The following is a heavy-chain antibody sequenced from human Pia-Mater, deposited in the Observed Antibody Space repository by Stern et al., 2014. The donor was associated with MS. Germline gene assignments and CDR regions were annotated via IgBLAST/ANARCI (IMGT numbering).Heavy chain of an antibody. CDR3: ARGYGGNPIDY. V-gene: IGHV4-59*01. D-gene: IGHD4-23*01. CDR1: GGSISSYY. J-gene: IGHJ4*02. Sequence: QVQLQESGPGLVKPSETLSLTCTVSGGSISSYYWSWIRQPPGKGLEWIGYLYYSGSTNYNPSLKSRVTISVDTTKNQFSLTLSSVTAGDTAVYYCARGYGGNPIDYWGQGTLVTVSS. CDR2: LYYSGST.